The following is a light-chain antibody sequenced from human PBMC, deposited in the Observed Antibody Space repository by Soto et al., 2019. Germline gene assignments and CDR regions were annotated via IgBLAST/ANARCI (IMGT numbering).Light chain of an antibody. V-gene: IGKV1-27*01. J-gene: IGKJ3*01. CDR3: QKSNSSPFT. CDR1: RDIANY. CDR2: GAS. Sequence: DIQMTQSPSSLSASVGDRVTITCRASRDIANYLAWYQQKPGKVPQLLIYGASTLQSGVPSRFSGSGSGTDFTLTISSPQPEDVATYYCQKSNSSPFTFGPGTKVNIK.